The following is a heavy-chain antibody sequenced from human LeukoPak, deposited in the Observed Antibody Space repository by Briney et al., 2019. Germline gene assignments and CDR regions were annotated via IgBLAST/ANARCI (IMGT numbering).Heavy chain of an antibody. V-gene: IGHV3-21*01. CDR2: ISSSSSYI. CDR1: GFTFSSYS. J-gene: IGHJ3*02. D-gene: IGHD6-13*01. Sequence: GGSLRLSCAASGFTFSSYSMNWVRQAPGKGLEWVSSISSSSSYIYYADSVKGRFTISRDNAKNSLYLQMNSLRAEDTAVYYCARAAQYSSSWFDIWGQGTMVTVSS. CDR3: ARAAQYSSSWFDI.